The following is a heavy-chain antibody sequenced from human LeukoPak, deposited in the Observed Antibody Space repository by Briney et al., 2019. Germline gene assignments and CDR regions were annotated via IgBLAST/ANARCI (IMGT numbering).Heavy chain of an antibody. CDR3: AKELEQQFDY. D-gene: IGHD6-13*01. Sequence: GGSLRLPCAASGFTFSSYGMHWVRQAPGKGLEWVAVIWYDGSNKYYADSVKGRFTISRDNSKNTLYLQMNSLRAEDTAVYYCAKELEQQFDYWGQGTLVTVSS. V-gene: IGHV3-33*06. CDR2: IWYDGSNK. CDR1: GFTFSSYG. J-gene: IGHJ4*02.